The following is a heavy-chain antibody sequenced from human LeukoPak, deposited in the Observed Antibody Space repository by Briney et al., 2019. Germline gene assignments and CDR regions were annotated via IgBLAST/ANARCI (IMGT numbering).Heavy chain of an antibody. CDR1: GGSISSGDYY. Sequence: PSETLSLTCTVSGGSISSGDYYWSWIRQPPGKGLEWIGYIYYSGSTYYNPSLKSRVTIPVDTSKNQFSLKLSSVTAADTAVYYCARDWGVQLWLDAFDIWGQGTMVTVSS. CDR3: ARDWGVQLWLDAFDI. D-gene: IGHD5-18*01. CDR2: IYYSGST. V-gene: IGHV4-30-4*01. J-gene: IGHJ3*02.